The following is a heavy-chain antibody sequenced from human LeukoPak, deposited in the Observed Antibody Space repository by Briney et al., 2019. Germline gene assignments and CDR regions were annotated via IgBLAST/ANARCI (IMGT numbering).Heavy chain of an antibody. D-gene: IGHD6-19*01. CDR3: TSPVETYYYYGMDV. J-gene: IGHJ6*02. CDR2: IRSKANSYAT. V-gene: IGHV3-73*01. CDR1: GFTFSGSA. Sequence: GGSLRLSCAASGFTFSGSAMHWVRQASGKGLEWVGRIRSKANSYATAYAASVKGRFTISRDDSKNTAYLQMDSLKTEDTAVYYCTSPVETYYYYGMDVWGQGTTVTVSS.